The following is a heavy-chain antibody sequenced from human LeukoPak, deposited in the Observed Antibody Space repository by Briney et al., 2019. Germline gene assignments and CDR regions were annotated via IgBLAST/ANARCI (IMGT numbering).Heavy chain of an antibody. D-gene: IGHD3-22*01. CDR2: INTNTGNP. CDR3: ARDIGYYYDSSGLPYYYYGMDV. V-gene: IGHV7-4-1*02. J-gene: IGHJ6*02. CDR1: GYTFTSYA. Sequence: GASVKVSCKASGYTFTSYAMNWVRQAPGQGLEWMGWINTNTGNPTYAQGFTGRFVFSLDTSVSTAHLQISSLKAEDTAVYYCARDIGYYYDSSGLPYYYYGMDVWGQGTTVTVSS.